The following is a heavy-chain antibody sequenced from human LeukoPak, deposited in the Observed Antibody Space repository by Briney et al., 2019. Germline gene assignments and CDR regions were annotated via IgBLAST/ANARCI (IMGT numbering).Heavy chain of an antibody. V-gene: IGHV1-69*05. J-gene: IGHJ4*02. D-gene: IGHD3-22*01. CDR2: IIPIFGTA. CDR3: ARDSSPTFQYYYDSSGYAH. CDR1: GGTFSSYA. Sequence: AVKVSCKASGGTFSSYAISWVRQAPGQGLEWMGRIIPIFGTANYAQKFQGRVTITTDESTSTAYMELSSLRSEDTAVYYCARDSSPTFQYYYDSSGYAHWGQGTLVTVSS.